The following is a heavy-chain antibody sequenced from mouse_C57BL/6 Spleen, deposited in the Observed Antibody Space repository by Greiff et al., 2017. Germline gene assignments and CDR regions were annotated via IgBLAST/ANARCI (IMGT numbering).Heavy chain of an antibody. D-gene: IGHD2-5*01. CDR3: VRQDSNFYY. CDR1: GFSFNTYA. CDR2: IRSKSNNYAT. Sequence: EVMLVESGGGLVQPKGSLKLSCAASGFSFNTYAMNWVRQAPGKGLEWVARIRSKSNNYATYYADSVKDRFTISRDDSESMLYLQMNNLKTEDTAMYYCVRQDSNFYYWGQGTTLTVSS. V-gene: IGHV10-1*01. J-gene: IGHJ2*01.